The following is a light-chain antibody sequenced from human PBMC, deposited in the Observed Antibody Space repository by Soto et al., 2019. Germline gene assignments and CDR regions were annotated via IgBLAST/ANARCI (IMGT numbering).Light chain of an antibody. Sequence: EFVLTQSPATLSLSAGERATLSCRASQSVSSKLACYQQKPGQAPRLLIYGASTRATGIPARFSGSGSGTEFTLTISSLQSEDFAVYYCQQYNTWPPITFGQGTRLEIK. CDR1: QSVSSK. CDR2: GAS. CDR3: QQYNTWPPIT. J-gene: IGKJ5*01. V-gene: IGKV3-15*01.